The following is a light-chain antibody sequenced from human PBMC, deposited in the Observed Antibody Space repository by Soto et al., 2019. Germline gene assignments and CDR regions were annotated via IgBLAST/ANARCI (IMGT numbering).Light chain of an antibody. Sequence: QSVLTQPASVSGSPGQSITISCTGSSSDIGDYNYVYRYQQHPGKAPKLIIYYVTNRPSGVSNRFSASKSGTSASLTITGLQAEDEADYYCQSNDSGLSGSYVFGTGTKVTVL. V-gene: IGLV2-14*03. CDR3: QSNDSGLSGSYV. CDR2: YVT. CDR1: SSDIGDYNY. J-gene: IGLJ1*01.